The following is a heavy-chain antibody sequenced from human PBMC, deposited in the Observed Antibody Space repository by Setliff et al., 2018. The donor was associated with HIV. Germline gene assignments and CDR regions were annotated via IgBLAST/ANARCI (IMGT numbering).Heavy chain of an antibody. CDR3: ARPRVFDSFDV. Sequence: VASVKVSCKAFGFVVSGYYMNWVRQAPGQGLEWMGRINPNNGVANYAETFQGRVTMTLDTSISTAYLELNRLTSDDTAVYYCARPRVFDSFDVWGQGTMVTVS. CDR2: INPNNGVA. V-gene: IGHV1-2*06. J-gene: IGHJ3*01. CDR1: GFVVSGYY.